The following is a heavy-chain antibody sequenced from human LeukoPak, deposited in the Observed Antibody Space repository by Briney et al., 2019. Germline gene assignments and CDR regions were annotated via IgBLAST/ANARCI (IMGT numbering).Heavy chain of an antibody. CDR3: AREWRYYDSSGYYDY. CDR1: GFTFNAYG. CDR2: ISSSSTYI. V-gene: IGHV3-21*01. Sequence: GGSLRLSCAASGFTFNAYGMNWVRQAPGKGLEWVSSISSSSTYIYYADSVKGQFTISRDNAKNSLYLQMNSLRAEDTAVYYCAREWRYYDSSGYYDYWGQGTLVTVSS. D-gene: IGHD3-22*01. J-gene: IGHJ4*02.